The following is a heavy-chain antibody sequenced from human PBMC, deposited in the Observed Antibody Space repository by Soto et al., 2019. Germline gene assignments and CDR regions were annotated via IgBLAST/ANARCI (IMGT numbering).Heavy chain of an antibody. J-gene: IGHJ4*02. CDR2: MHHSGRT. V-gene: IGHV4-31*11. CDR1: GAYMRNDYYY. D-gene: IGHD3-10*01. CDR3: ARHNYGSGSTYFDY. Sequence: SETLSLTCAVSGAYMRNDYYYWSWVRQKPGKDLEWIGHMHHSGRTHYNPSLKSRVAISVDTSKNQFSLYLNSVTAADTAVYYCARHNYGSGSTYFDYWGQGTLVTVS.